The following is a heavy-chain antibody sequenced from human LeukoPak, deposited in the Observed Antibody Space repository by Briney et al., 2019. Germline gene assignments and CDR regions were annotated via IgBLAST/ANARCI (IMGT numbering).Heavy chain of an antibody. Sequence: GGSLRLSCAASGFTFNSYAMSWVRQAPGKGLEWVSATGGSGGSTYYADSVKGRFTISRDNSKNALYLQMNSLRAEDTAVYYCAKDLTAVAGGAFDIWGQGTMVTVSS. J-gene: IGHJ3*02. CDR2: TGGSGGST. D-gene: IGHD6-19*01. CDR1: GFTFNSYA. CDR3: AKDLTAVAGGAFDI. V-gene: IGHV3-23*01.